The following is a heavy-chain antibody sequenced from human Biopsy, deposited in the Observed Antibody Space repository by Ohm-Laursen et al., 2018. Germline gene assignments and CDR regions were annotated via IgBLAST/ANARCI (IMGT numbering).Heavy chain of an antibody. J-gene: IGHJ4*02. CDR2: IFYSANT. Sequence: SLTLSFTSTVSTVSINGGRYYWNWIRNHPGKGLEWIGNIFYSANTYYNPSLKSRVTISVDTSKNQFSLKLSSVTAADTAVYYCARLGSGDYFPTFFDFWGQGTLVTVSS. V-gene: IGHV4-31*02. CDR1: TVSINGGRYY. D-gene: IGHD5-12*01. CDR3: ARLGSGDYFPTFFDF.